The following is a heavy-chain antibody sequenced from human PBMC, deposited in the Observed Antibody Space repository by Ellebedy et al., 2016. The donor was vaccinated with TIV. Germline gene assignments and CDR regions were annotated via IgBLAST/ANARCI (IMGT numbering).Heavy chain of an antibody. CDR2: IYYSGST. CDR1: GGSISSYY. D-gene: IGHD2-2*03. J-gene: IGHJ4*02. Sequence: GSLRLXXTVSGGSISSYYWSWIRQPPGKGLEWIGYIYYSGSTNYNPSLKSRVTISVDTSKNQFSLKLSSVTAADTAVYYCAAGYCSSTSCYVYHPVDYWGQGTLVTVSS. V-gene: IGHV4-59*12. CDR3: AAGYCSSTSCYVYHPVDY.